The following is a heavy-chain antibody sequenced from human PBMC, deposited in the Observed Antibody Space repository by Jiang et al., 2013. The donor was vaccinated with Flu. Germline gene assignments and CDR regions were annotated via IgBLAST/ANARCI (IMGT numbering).Heavy chain of an antibody. V-gene: IGHV4-34*01. Sequence: SLTCAVYGGSVQWLLLELDPPAPREGAGVDWGKSIIVEAPTTTRPLKSRVTISVDTSKNQFSLKLSSVTAADTAAYYCARGGDRSCLDYWGQGTLVTVSS. CDR1: GGSVQWLL. CDR3: ARGGDRSCLDY. CDR2: SIIVEAP. D-gene: IGHD7-27*01. J-gene: IGHJ4*02.